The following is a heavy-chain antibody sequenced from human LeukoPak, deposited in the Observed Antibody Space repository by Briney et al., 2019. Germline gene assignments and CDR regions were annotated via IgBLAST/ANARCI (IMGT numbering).Heavy chain of an antibody. CDR2: ISGSGCNT. CDR3: AKGVDPFDY. CDR1: GFTFSSYA. Sequence: GGSLRLSCAASGFTFSSYAMSWVRQAPGKGLEWVSLISGSGCNTYYADSVKGRFTISRDNSKNTLYLQMNTLRAEDTAVYYCAKGVDPFDYWGQGTLVTVSS. V-gene: IGHV3-23*01. D-gene: IGHD3-9*01. J-gene: IGHJ4*02.